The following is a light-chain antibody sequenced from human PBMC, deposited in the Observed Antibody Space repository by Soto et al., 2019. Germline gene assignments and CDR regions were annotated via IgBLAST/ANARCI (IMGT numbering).Light chain of an antibody. CDR1: QNILYKSKNKNY. CDR2: WAS. CDR3: QQYHTTPFT. Sequence: IVITQSPDSLGMSLGERATVNCRSIQNILYKSKNKNYLAWYQQKPGQPPKLLIYWASTRESGVPDRFSGSGPGTDFTLTINGLQAEDVAVYFCQQYHTTPFTFGPGTKVDIK. J-gene: IGKJ3*01. V-gene: IGKV4-1*01.